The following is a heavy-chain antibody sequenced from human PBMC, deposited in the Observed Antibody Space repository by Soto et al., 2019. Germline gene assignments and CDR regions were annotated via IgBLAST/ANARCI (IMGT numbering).Heavy chain of an antibody. J-gene: IGHJ4*02. CDR3: ARHSTTRGSYDRLDY. D-gene: IGHD1-26*01. Sequence: PGESLKISCNGSGYSFTIYCIGLVLQMPGKGLEWMGIIYPGDSDTRYSPSFQGQVTISADKSISTAYLQWSSLKASDTAMYYCARHSTTRGSYDRLDYWGQGTLVTVSS. CDR2: IYPGDSDT. V-gene: IGHV5-51*01. CDR1: GYSFTIYC.